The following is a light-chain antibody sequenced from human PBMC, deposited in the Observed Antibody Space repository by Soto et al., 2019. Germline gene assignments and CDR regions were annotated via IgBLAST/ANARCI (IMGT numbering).Light chain of an antibody. V-gene: IGLV2-8*01. Sequence: QSVLTQPPSASGSPGQSVTVSCSGTSSDVGGYNYVSWYQHHPGKAPRLIIYEVSKRPSGVPDRYSGSKSGNTASLTVSGLQAEDESDYYCSSYAGSNNLLFGGGTKLTVL. CDR1: SSDVGGYNY. J-gene: IGLJ2*01. CDR2: EVS. CDR3: SSYAGSNNLL.